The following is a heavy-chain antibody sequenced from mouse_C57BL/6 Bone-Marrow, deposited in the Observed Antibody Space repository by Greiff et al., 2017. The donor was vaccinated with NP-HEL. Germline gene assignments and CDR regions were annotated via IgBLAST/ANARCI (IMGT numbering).Heavy chain of an antibody. J-gene: IGHJ3*01. CDR3: AREISSGSFAY. Sequence: QVQLQQPGAELVMPGASVKLSCKASGYTFTSYWMHWVKQRPGQGLEWIGEIDPSDSYTNYKQKVKGKSTLTVDKSSSTAYMQLSSLTSEDSAVYYCAREISSGSFAYWGQGTLVTVSA. D-gene: IGHD3-2*02. V-gene: IGHV1-69*01. CDR2: IDPSDSYT. CDR1: GYTFTSYW.